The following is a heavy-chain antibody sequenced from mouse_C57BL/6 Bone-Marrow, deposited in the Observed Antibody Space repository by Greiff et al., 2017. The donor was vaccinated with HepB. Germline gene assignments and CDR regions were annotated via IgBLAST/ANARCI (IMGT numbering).Heavy chain of an antibody. Sequence: QQSCKASGYTFTSYWMQWVKQRPGQGLEWIGEIDPSDSYTNYIQKFKGKATLTVDTSSSTAYMQLSSLTSEDSAVYYCARKIYYDYDGAYWGQGTLVTVSA. V-gene: IGHV1-50*01. CDR1: GYTFTSYW. CDR3: ARKIYYDYDGAY. CDR2: IDPSDSYT. J-gene: IGHJ3*01. D-gene: IGHD2-4*01.